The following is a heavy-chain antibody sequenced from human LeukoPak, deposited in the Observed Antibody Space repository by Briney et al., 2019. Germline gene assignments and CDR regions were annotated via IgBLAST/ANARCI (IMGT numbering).Heavy chain of an antibody. J-gene: IGHJ4*02. CDR3: ASLTSQYDY. D-gene: IGHD3-10*01. CDR2: INNCGSIT. CDR1: GLTFSNYW. V-gene: IGHV3-74*01. Sequence: GGSLRLSCAASGLTFSNYWMQWVRQAPGKGLVWVSRINNCGSITTYADSVKGRFTIPRDNPKNTLYLQMNSLRAEDTAVYYCASLTSQYDYWGLKTLVTVSS.